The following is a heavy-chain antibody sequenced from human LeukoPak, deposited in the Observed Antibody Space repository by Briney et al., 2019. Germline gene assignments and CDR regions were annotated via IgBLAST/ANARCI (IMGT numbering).Heavy chain of an antibody. D-gene: IGHD6-13*01. CDR2: ISGSGGSI. CDR3: AKDGSSSWSPYYFDY. J-gene: IGHJ4*02. Sequence: GASLRLSCAASGFTFSSYAMSWVRQAPGKGLEWVSAISGSGGSIYYADSVKGRFTISRDNSKNTLYLQMNSLRAEDTAVYYCAKDGSSSWSPYYFDYWGQGTLVTVSS. CDR1: GFTFSSYA. V-gene: IGHV3-23*01.